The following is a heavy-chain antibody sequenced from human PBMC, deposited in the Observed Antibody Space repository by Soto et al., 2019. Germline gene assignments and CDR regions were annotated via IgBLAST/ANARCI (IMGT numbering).Heavy chain of an antibody. Sequence: QVQLQESGPGLVKPSQTLSLTCIVSGGSISSDRYYWTWIRQPPGKGLEWIGYIFYSGRAYYNPSLESRATISIDTSQNQFSLRLTSVTGADTAVYYCARTDYGSGSPINWGLGTRVTVSS. V-gene: IGHV4-30-4*01. CDR3: ARTDYGSGSPIN. D-gene: IGHD3-10*01. CDR2: IFYSGRA. CDR1: GGSISSDRYY. J-gene: IGHJ4*02.